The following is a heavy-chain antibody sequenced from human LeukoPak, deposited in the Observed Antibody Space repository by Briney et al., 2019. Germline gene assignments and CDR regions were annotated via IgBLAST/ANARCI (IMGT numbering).Heavy chain of an antibody. CDR3: ARTESYDFWSGYEHYFDY. J-gene: IGHJ4*02. V-gene: IGHV4-31*03. D-gene: IGHD3-3*01. CDR1: GGSISSGGYY. CDR2: IYYSGST. Sequence: SQTLSLTCTVSGGSISSGGYYWSWIRQHPGKGLEWIGYIYYSGSTYYNPSLKSRVTISVDTSKNQFSLKLSSVTAADTAVYYCARTESYDFWSGYEHYFDYWGQGTLVTVSS.